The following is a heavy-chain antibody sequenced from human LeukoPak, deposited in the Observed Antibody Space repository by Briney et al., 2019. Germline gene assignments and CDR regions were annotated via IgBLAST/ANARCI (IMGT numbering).Heavy chain of an antibody. J-gene: IGHJ4*02. D-gene: IGHD6-6*01. CDR1: GGTFSSYA. Sequence: SVKVSCKASGGTFSSYATSWVRQAPGQGLEWMGGIIPMFGTANYAQKFQGRVTITADKSTSTAYMELSSLRSEDTAVYYCARDPPGRPYSSSSYGWGQGTLVTVSS. CDR3: ARDPPGRPYSSSSYG. V-gene: IGHV1-69*06. CDR2: IIPMFGTA.